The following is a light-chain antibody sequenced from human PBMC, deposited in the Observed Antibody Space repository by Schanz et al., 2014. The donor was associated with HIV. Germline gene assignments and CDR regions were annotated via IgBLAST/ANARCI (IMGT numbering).Light chain of an antibody. CDR2: DNN. CDR1: NSNIGATSH. V-gene: IGLV1-40*01. CDR3: QSYDSSLSGGV. Sequence: QSVLTQPPSVSGAPGQGVTISCTGSNSNIGATSHVHWYQQLPGTAPKVLIYDNNNRPSGVPDRFSGSKSGTSASLAITGLQTEDEADYYCQSYDSSLSGGVFGGGTKLTVL. J-gene: IGLJ3*02.